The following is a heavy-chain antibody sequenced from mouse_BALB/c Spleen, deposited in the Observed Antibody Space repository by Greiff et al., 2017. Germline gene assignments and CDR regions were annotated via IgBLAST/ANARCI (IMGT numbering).Heavy chain of an antibody. D-gene: IGHD2-4*01. CDR3: ARAYDYDFAMDY. Sequence: EVKLMESGPSLVKPSQTLSLTCSVTGDSITSGYWNWIRKFPGNKLEYMGYISYSGSTYYNPSLKSRISITRDTSKNQYYLQLNSVTTEDTATYYCARAYDYDFAMDYWGQGTSVTVSS. CDR1: GDSITSGY. V-gene: IGHV3-8*02. CDR2: ISYSGST. J-gene: IGHJ4*01.